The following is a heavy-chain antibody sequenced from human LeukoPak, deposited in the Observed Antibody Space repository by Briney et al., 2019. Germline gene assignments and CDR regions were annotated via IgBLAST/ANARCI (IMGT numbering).Heavy chain of an antibody. CDR1: GFTFSSYG. D-gene: IGHD3-9*01. J-gene: IGHJ5*02. V-gene: IGHV3-33*01. CDR3: ARALYDILTGPNWFDP. Sequence: GGSLRLSCAASGFTFSSYGMHWVRQAPGKGLEWVAVMWYDGSNKYYADSVKGRFTISRDNSKNTLYLQMNSLRAEDTAVYYCARALYDILTGPNWFDPWGQGTLVTVSS. CDR2: MWYDGSNK.